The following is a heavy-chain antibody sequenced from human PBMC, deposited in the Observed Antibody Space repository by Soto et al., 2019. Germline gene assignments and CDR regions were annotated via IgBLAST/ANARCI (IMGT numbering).Heavy chain of an antibody. V-gene: IGHV4-34*01. J-gene: IGHJ4*02. CDR2: INHSGST. Sequence: PSETLSLTCAVYGGSFSGYYWSWIRQPPGKGLEWIGEINHSGSTNYNPSLKSRVTISVDTSKNQFPPKLSSVTAADTAVYYCALRSMAVVTEYWGQGTLVTVSS. CDR3: ALRSMAVVTEY. CDR1: GGSFSGYY. D-gene: IGHD3-22*01.